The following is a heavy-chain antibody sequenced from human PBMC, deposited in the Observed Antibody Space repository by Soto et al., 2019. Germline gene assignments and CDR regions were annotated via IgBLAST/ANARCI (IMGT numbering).Heavy chain of an antibody. J-gene: IGHJ6*03. V-gene: IGHV3-7*01. CDR2: IKQDGSEK. CDR3: ARSSVYCSGGSCYSIYYYYYYMDV. D-gene: IGHD2-15*01. Sequence: EVQLVESGGGLVQPGGSLRLSCAASGFTFSSYWMSWVRQAPGKGLEWVANIKQDGSEKYYVDSVKGRVTISRDNAKNSLYLQMNSLRAEDTAVYYCARSSVYCSGGSCYSIYYYYYYMDVWGKGTTVTVSS. CDR1: GFTFSSYW.